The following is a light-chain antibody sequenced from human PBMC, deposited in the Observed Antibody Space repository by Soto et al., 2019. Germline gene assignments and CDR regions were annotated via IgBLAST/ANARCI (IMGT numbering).Light chain of an antibody. CDR2: DAS. CDR1: QSVSSK. V-gene: IGKV3-15*01. Sequence: EIVMTQSPATLSVSPGERATLSCRASQSVSSKLGWYQQKPGQAPRLLIYDASTRATGVPARFSGSGSGTEFTLTISSLQSEDFAFYYCQQYNNWPAFTFGPGTKVDIK. J-gene: IGKJ3*01. CDR3: QQYNNWPAFT.